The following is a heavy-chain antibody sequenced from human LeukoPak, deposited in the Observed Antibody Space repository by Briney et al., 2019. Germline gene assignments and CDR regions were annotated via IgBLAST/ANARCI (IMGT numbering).Heavy chain of an antibody. Sequence: PSETLSLTCTVSGYSISSGYYWGWIRQPPGKGLEWIGSIYHSGSTYYNPSLKSRVTISVDTSKNQFSLKLSSVTAADTAVYYCARGGELLARNWFDPWGQGTLVTVSS. V-gene: IGHV4-38-2*02. D-gene: IGHD3-10*01. CDR2: IYHSGST. CDR1: GYSISSGYY. CDR3: ARGGELLARNWFDP. J-gene: IGHJ5*02.